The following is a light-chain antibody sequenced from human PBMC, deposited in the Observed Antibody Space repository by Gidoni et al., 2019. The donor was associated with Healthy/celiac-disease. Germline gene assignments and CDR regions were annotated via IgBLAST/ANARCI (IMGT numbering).Light chain of an antibody. CDR3: QQYYSTRLT. J-gene: IGKJ4*01. V-gene: IGKV4-1*01. CDR1: QSVLYSSNNKNY. CDR2: WAS. Sequence: DIVITQVPDSLAVSLGERATINCKSSQSVLYSSNNKNYLAWYQQKPGKPPKLLIYWASTREPGVPDRFSGSGSGTDFTLTISSLQAEDVAVYYCQQYYSTRLTFGGGTKVEIK.